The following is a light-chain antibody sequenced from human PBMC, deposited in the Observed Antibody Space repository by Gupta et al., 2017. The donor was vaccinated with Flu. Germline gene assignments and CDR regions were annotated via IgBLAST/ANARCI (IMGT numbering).Light chain of an antibody. Sequence: EIVLTQSPGTLSLSPGERATLSCRASQSVSSTYLAWYQQKPGQAPRLLIYGASTRATGIPARFSGSGSGTDFTLTISRLEPEDFAVYYCQQEGRSPRPFGQGTKVEIK. V-gene: IGKV3-20*01. CDR1: QSVSSTY. CDR2: GAS. CDR3: QQEGRSPRP. J-gene: IGKJ1*01.